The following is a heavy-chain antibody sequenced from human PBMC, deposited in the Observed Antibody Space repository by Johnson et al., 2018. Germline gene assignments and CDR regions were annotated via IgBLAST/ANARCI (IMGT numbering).Heavy chain of an antibody. CDR1: GFTFSSYW. V-gene: IGHV3-74*01. Sequence: VQLQESGGGLVQPGGSLRLSCAASGFTFSSYWMHWVRQAPGKGLVWVSRINSDGSSTSYADSVKGRFTNSRDNAKNTLYLQMNSLRAEAPAVYYCAIVTTIRYFDPPPLDVWGKGTTVTVSS. CDR2: INSDGSST. D-gene: IGHD3-9*01. CDR3: AIVTTIRYFDPPPLDV. J-gene: IGHJ6*04.